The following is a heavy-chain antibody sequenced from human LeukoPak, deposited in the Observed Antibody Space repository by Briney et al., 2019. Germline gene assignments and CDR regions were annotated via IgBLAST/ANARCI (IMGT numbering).Heavy chain of an antibody. J-gene: IGHJ4*02. CDR1: GFTFTTYW. CDR2: IKQDGSEK. CDR3: ARGPNYYDSSGYFPWDY. Sequence: GGSLRLSCATSGFTFTTYWMNWVRQAPGKGLEWVANIKQDGSEKYYVDSVKGRFTISRDNARNSLYLQMNSLRADDTAVYYCARGPNYYDSSGYFPWDYWGQGTLVTVSS. V-gene: IGHV3-7*01. D-gene: IGHD3-22*01.